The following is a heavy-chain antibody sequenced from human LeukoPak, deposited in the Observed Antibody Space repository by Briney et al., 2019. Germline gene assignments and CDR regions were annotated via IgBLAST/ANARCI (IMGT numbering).Heavy chain of an antibody. D-gene: IGHD1-26*01. Sequence: PSGTLSLTCAVSGGSISGSNWWSWVRQHPGKGLEWIGYIHHSGSTFYNPSLKSRFTISVDTSKNQFSLKLTSVTAADTAFYYCARGELVFDNWGQGTLVTVSS. CDR3: ARGELVFDN. CDR2: IHHSGST. J-gene: IGHJ4*02. CDR1: GGSISGSNW. V-gene: IGHV4-4*02.